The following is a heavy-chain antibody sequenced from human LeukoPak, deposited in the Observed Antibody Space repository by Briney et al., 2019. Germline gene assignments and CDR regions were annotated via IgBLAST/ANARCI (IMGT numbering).Heavy chain of an antibody. V-gene: IGHV4-34*01. CDR1: GDSFSGYY. Sequence: SETLSLTCAVYGDSFSGYYWAWMRQPPGKGLEWIGEINHSGSTYYNPSLTSRVTISVDTSKNQFSLKLTSVTAADTAVYYCGSGDNWGEYWGQGTLATVSS. D-gene: IGHD7-27*01. CDR3: GSGDNWGEY. CDR2: INHSGST. J-gene: IGHJ4*02.